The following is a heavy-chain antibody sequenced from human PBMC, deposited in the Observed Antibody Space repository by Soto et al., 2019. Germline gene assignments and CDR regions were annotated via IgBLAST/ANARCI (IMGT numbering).Heavy chain of an antibody. V-gene: IGHV3-48*02. Sequence: EVQLVESGGGLVQPGGSLRLSCAASGFTFSNYSMNWVRQAPGKGLEWVSDIRSSSSTIYYADSVQGRFTISRDNAKNSLYLQMNSLRDEDTAVYYCARETYSSGWYGLDYWGQGTLVTVSS. D-gene: IGHD6-19*01. CDR1: GFTFSNYS. CDR2: IRSSSSTI. CDR3: ARETYSSGWYGLDY. J-gene: IGHJ4*02.